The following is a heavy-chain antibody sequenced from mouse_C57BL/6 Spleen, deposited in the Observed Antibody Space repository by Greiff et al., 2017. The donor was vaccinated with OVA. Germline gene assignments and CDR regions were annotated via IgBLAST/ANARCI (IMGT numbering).Heavy chain of an antibody. V-gene: IGHV1-26*01. CDR1: GYTFTDYY. CDR2: INPNNGGT. CDR3: ARGGSITTVVANY. D-gene: IGHD1-1*01. J-gene: IGHJ2*01. Sequence: VQLQQSGPELVKPGASVKISCKASGYTFTDYYMNWVKQSHGKSLEWIGDINPNNGGTSYNQKFKGKATLTVDKSSSTAYMELRSLTSEDSAVYYCARGGSITTVVANYWGQGTTLTVSS.